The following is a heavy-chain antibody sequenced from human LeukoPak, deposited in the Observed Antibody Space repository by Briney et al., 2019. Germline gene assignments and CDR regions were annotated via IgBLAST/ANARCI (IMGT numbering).Heavy chain of an antibody. Sequence: SEALSLTCTVSGDSISSGSYYCSWIRQPAGKGLEWIGRIYTRGSTNYNPSLKSRVTISVDTSKNKFCLRLSSVTAAETAVYYCARVTTGGYYNCWGQGTLVTVSS. CDR1: GDSISSGSYY. CDR3: ARVTTGGYYNC. D-gene: IGHD3-22*01. V-gene: IGHV4-61*02. CDR2: IYTRGST. J-gene: IGHJ4*02.